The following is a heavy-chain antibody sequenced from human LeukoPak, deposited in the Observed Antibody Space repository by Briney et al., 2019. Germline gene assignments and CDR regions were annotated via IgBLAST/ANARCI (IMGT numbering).Heavy chain of an antibody. D-gene: IGHD3-3*01. CDR3: ARGAEYYAIWRGYAGYSDY. CDR1: GYSISNGYY. V-gene: IGHV4-38-2*02. Sequence: PSETLSLTCTVSGYSISNGYYWGWIRQPPGKGLEWVGSISHRGSTYYNPSLRSRITISLDRSKQKFSLKLTSVTAADTAVYFCARGAEYYAIWRGYAGYSDYWVQGISVTVSS. J-gene: IGHJ4*02. CDR2: ISHRGST.